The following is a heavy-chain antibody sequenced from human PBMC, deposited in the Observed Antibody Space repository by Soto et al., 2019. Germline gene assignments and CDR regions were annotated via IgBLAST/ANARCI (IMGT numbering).Heavy chain of an antibody. J-gene: IGHJ3*02. V-gene: IGHV4-28*01. Sequence: SETLSLTCAVSGYSISSSNWWGCIRQPPGKGLEWIGYIYYSGSTYYNPSLKSRVTMSVDTSKNQFSLKLSSVTAVDTAVYYCARTNSGYDAFDIWGQGTMVTVSS. CDR2: IYYSGST. D-gene: IGHD3-22*01. CDR3: ARTNSGYDAFDI. CDR1: GYSISSSNW.